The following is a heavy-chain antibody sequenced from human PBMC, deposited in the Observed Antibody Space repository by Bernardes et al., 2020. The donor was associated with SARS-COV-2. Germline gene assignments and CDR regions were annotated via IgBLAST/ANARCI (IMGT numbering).Heavy chain of an antibody. D-gene: IGHD5-18*01. CDR3: ARTRGYSYQEDYYGMDV. V-gene: IGHV4-4*07. CDR1: GGSISSYY. Sequence: SETLSLTCTVSGGSISSYYWSWIRQPAGKGLEWIGRIYTSGSSNYNPSLKSRITMSVDTSKNQFSLRLSSVTAADTAVYYCARTRGYSYQEDYYGMDVWGQGTTVTVSS. J-gene: IGHJ6*02. CDR2: IYTSGSS.